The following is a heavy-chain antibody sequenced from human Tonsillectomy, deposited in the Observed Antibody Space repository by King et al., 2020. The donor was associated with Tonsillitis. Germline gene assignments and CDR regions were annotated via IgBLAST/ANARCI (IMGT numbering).Heavy chain of an antibody. CDR3: AKDLFSGYSPYSGMDV. J-gene: IGHJ6*02. D-gene: IGHD3-9*01. Sequence: VQLVESGGGVVQPGRSLRLSCAASGFTFSTYGMHWVRQAPGKGLEWVAVISYDGSNKYYADSGKGRFTISRDNFKNTLYLQMNSLRAEDTAVYYYAKDLFSGYSPYSGMDVWGQGTTVTVSS. CDR2: ISYDGSNK. CDR1: GFTFSTYG. V-gene: IGHV3-30*18.